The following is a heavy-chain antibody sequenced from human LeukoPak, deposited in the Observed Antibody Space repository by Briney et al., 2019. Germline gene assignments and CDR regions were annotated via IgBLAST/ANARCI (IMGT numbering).Heavy chain of an antibody. V-gene: IGHV3-23*01. CDR2: ISGSGGST. J-gene: IGHJ3*02. Sequence: GGSLRLSCAASGFTFSSYAMSWVRQAPGKGLEWVSAISGSGGSTYYADSVKGRFTISRDNSKNTLYLQMNSLRAEDTAVYYCAKDSYGGNSGLGAFDIWGQGTMVTVSS. D-gene: IGHD4-23*01. CDR1: GFTFSSYA. CDR3: AKDSYGGNSGLGAFDI.